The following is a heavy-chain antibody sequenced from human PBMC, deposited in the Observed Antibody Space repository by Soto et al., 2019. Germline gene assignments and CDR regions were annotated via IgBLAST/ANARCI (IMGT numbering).Heavy chain of an antibody. J-gene: IGHJ6*02. CDR3: ARDYYLGTRYYYGMDV. D-gene: IGHD3-10*01. V-gene: IGHV3-48*02. CDR2: ISSSSSTI. Sequence: GGSLRLSCAASGFTFSSYSMNWVRQAPGKGLEWVSYISSSSSTIYYADSVKGRFTISRDNAKNSLYLQMNSLRDEDTAVYYCARDYYLGTRYYYGMDVWGQGTTVTVSS. CDR1: GFTFSSYS.